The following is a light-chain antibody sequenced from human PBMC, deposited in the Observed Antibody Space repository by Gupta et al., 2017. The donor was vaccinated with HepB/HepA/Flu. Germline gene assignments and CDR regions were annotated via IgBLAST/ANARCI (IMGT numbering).Light chain of an antibody. Sequence: QSALTQPASVSGSPGPSITISCTGTSSDVGAYNYVSWYQQHPDKAPKVIIFDVSNRPSGVSNRFSGSKSGNTASLTISGLQAEDEADYYCNSYTSSSTVIFGGGTKLTVL. V-gene: IGLV2-14*03. J-gene: IGLJ2*01. CDR1: SSDVGAYNY. CDR3: NSYTSSSTVI. CDR2: DVS.